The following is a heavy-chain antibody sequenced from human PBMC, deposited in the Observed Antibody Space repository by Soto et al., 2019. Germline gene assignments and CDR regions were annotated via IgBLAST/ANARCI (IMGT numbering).Heavy chain of an antibody. CDR2: ISYDGSNK. CDR1: GFTFSSYG. CDR3: AKDGSLPRMDV. J-gene: IGHJ6*02. V-gene: IGHV3-30*18. Sequence: QVQLVESGGGVVQPGRSLRLSCAASGFTFSSYGMHWVRQAPGKGLEWVAVISYDGSNKYYADSVKGRFPISRDNSKNTLYLQMNSLRAEDTAVYYCAKDGSLPRMDVWGQGTTVTVSS. D-gene: IGHD6-13*01.